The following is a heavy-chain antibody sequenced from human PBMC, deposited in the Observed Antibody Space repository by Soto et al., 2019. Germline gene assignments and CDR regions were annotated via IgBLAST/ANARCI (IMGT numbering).Heavy chain of an antibody. Sequence: ASVKVSCKASGGTFSSYAISWVRQAPGQGLEWMGGIIPIFGTANYAQKFQGRVTITADESTSTAYMELSSLRSEDTAVYYCARGGRGYSYGYVDSYFDYWGQGTLVTVSS. J-gene: IGHJ4*02. D-gene: IGHD5-18*01. CDR3: ARGGRGYSYGYVDSYFDY. CDR1: GGTFSSYA. V-gene: IGHV1-69*13. CDR2: IIPIFGTA.